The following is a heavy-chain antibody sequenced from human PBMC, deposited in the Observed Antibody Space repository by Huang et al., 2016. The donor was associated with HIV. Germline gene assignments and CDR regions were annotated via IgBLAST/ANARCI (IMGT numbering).Heavy chain of an antibody. D-gene: IGHD3-10*01. Sequence: QVRLEQWGPNLLKPSDTLSLKCAVYGGSFSDYFWPWIRQSPVTGLEWIGEVNHRGSATHNPSLRSRVSMSVDSSKNQFYLNLTSVTAADTAVYFCARPKMTATPSDSSWSYFDFWGRGTPVTVSS. J-gene: IGHJ4*02. V-gene: IGHV4-34*01. CDR3: ARPKMTATPSDSSWSYFDF. CDR2: VNHRGSA. CDR1: GGSFSDYF.